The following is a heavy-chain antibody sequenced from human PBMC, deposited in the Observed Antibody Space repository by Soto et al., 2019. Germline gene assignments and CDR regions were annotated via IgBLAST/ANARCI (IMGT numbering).Heavy chain of an antibody. V-gene: IGHV4-31*03. Sequence: ASETLSLTCTVSGGSISSGGYYWSWIRQHPGKGLEWIGYIYYSGSTYYNPSLKSRVTISVDTSKNQFSLKLSSVTAADTAVYYCARNPIAVAGTNGLIDYWGQGTLVTVS. J-gene: IGHJ4*02. CDR1: GGSISSGGYY. CDR3: ARNPIAVAGTNGLIDY. D-gene: IGHD6-19*01. CDR2: IYYSGST.